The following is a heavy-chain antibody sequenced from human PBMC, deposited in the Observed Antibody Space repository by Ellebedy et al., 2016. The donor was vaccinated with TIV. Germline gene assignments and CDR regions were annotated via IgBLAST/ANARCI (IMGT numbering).Heavy chain of an antibody. V-gene: IGHV3-74*03. CDR3: ARDFSRQYDY. CDR1: GFTFSSYW. Sequence: GESLKISXAASGFTFSSYWMHWVRKAPGKGLVWVSRLSSDGSDTKYADSVKGRFTISRDSAKNTLYLHMNSLTAEDTAVYYCARDFSRQYDYWGQGTLVTVSS. J-gene: IGHJ4*02. CDR2: LSSDGSDT.